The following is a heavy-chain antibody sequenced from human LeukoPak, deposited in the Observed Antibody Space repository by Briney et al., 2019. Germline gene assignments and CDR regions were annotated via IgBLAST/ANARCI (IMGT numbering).Heavy chain of an antibody. V-gene: IGHV3-66*01. CDR2: IYSGGST. D-gene: IGHD3-22*01. CDR1: GFTVSSNY. Sequence: GGSLRLSCAASGFTVSSNYMSWVRQAPGKGLEWVSVIYSGGSTYYADSVKGRFTISRDNSKNTLYLQMNSLRAEDTAVYYCARGPPPYYDSSGGDFDYWGQGTLVTVSS. CDR3: ARGPPPYYDSSGGDFDY. J-gene: IGHJ4*02.